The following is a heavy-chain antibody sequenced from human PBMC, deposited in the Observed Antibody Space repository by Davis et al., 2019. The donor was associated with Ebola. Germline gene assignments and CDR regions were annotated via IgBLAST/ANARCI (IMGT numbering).Heavy chain of an antibody. CDR2: ISYDGSIK. V-gene: IGHV3-30*18. CDR3: AKDHYQLFDS. J-gene: IGHJ4*02. Sequence: GESLKISCAASGFTFTTYGMHWVRQAPGKGLEWVAVISYDGSIKYYADSVKGRFTISRDGSKNTLYLQMNTLRAEDTAVYYCAKDHYQLFDSWGQGTLVTVS. CDR1: GFTFTTYG. D-gene: IGHD2-2*01.